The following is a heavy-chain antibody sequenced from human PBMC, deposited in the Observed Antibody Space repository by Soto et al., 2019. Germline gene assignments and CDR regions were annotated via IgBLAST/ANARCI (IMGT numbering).Heavy chain of an antibody. CDR2: ISAGGST. CDR1: GFTFSDYA. CDR3: ASPNSEYLDAFDI. Sequence: AGGSLRLSCTASGFTFSDYAMSWVRQPPGKGLEWVSVISAGGSTYYADSVKGRFTVSRANSKNTLYLQMNSLRAEDTAVYYCASPNSEYLDAFDIWGQGTMVTVSS. J-gene: IGHJ3*02. D-gene: IGHD2-2*01. V-gene: IGHV3-23*01.